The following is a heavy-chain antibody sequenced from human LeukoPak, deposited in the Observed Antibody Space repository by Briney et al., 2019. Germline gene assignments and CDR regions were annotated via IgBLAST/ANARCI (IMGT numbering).Heavy chain of an antibody. CDR2: IRYDGSNK. CDR3: AKRGYSYGHPPYYYYYMDV. Sequence: GGSLRLSCAASGFTFSSYGMHWVRQAPGKGLEWVAFIRYDGSNKYYAESVKGRFTISRDNSKHTLYLQMNSLRAEDTAVYYCAKRGYSYGHPPYYYYYMDVWGKETTVTVSS. CDR1: GFTFSSYG. D-gene: IGHD5-18*01. V-gene: IGHV3-30*02. J-gene: IGHJ6*03.